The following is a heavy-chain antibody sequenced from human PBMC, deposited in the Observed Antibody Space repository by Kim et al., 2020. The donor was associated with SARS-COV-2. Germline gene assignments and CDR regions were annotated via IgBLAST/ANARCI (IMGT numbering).Heavy chain of an antibody. CDR1: GYTFTSYG. V-gene: IGHV1-18*01. D-gene: IGHD6-6*01. J-gene: IGHJ4*02. Sequence: ASVKVSCKASGYTFTSYGISWVRQAPGQGLEWMGWISTNNGNINYAQNFEGRVTMTTDTSTSTAYMEMGSLRSDDTAVYYCARLGRPDSSSSAFDYWGQGTLVTVSS. CDR3: ARLGRPDSSSSAFDY. CDR2: ISTNNGNI.